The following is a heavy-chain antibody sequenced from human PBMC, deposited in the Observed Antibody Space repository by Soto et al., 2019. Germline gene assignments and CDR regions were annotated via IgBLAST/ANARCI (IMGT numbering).Heavy chain of an antibody. Sequence: SETLSLTCTVSGGSVSSGSYYWSWIRQPPGKGLEWIGYIYYSGSTNYNPSLKSRVTISVDTSKNQFSLKLSSVTAADTAVYYCARDLKVSYYYYGMDVWGQGTTVTVSS. CDR1: GGSVSSGSYY. CDR3: ARDLKVSYYYYGMDV. J-gene: IGHJ6*02. D-gene: IGHD1-20*01. CDR2: IYYSGST. V-gene: IGHV4-61*01.